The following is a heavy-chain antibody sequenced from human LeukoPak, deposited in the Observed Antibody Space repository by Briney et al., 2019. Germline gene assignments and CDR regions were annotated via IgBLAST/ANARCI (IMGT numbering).Heavy chain of an antibody. Sequence: SETLSLTCAVYGGSFSGYYWSWIRQPPGKGLEWIGEINHSGSTNYNPSLKSRVTISVDTSKNQLSLKLSSMTAADTAVYYRARQWLVSPLFDYWGQGSLVTVSS. CDR1: GGSFSGYY. CDR3: ARQWLVSPLFDY. D-gene: IGHD6-19*01. CDR2: INHSGST. V-gene: IGHV4-34*01. J-gene: IGHJ4*02.